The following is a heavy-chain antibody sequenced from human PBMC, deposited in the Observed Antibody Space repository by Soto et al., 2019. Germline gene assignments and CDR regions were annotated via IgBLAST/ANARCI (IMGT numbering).Heavy chain of an antibody. CDR1: GFTFSSYG. V-gene: IGHV3-30*18. Sequence: QVQLVESGGGVVQPGRSLRLSCAASGFTFSSYGMHWVRQAPGKGLEWVAVISYDGSNKYYADSVKGRFTISRDNSKNTPYPQMNRLRAEDTAVYYCAKETYSGPLDYWGQGTLVTVSS. J-gene: IGHJ4*02. D-gene: IGHD2-15*01. CDR2: ISYDGSNK. CDR3: AKETYSGPLDY.